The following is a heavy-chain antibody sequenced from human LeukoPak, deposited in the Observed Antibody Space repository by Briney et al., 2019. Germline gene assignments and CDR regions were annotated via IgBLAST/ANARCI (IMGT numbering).Heavy chain of an antibody. CDR2: IWYDGSNK. CDR3: ARAERYCSSTSCYWWFDP. V-gene: IGHV3-33*01. J-gene: IGHJ5*02. D-gene: IGHD2-2*01. CDR1: GFTFSSYG. Sequence: GGSLRLSCAASGFTFSSYGMHWVRQAPGKGLEWVAVIWYDGSNKYYADSVKGRFTISRDNSKNTLYLQMNSLRAEDTAVYYCARAERYCSSTSCYWWFDPWGQGTLVTVSS.